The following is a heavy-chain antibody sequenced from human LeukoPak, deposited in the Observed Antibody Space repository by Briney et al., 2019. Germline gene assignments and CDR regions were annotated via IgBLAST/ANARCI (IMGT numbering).Heavy chain of an antibody. CDR1: GGSISSYY. D-gene: IGHD1-26*01. CDR3: AREWERDWSY. Sequence: SETLSLTCTVSGGSISSYYWSWIRQPPGKGLEWIGEINHSGSTNYNPSLKSRVTISVDTSKNQFSLKLSSVTAADTAVYYCAREWERDWSYWGQGTLVTVSS. CDR2: INHSGST. J-gene: IGHJ4*02. V-gene: IGHV4-34*01.